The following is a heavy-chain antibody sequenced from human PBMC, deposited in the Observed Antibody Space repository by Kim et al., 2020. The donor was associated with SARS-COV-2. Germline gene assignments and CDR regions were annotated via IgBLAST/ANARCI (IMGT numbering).Heavy chain of an antibody. Sequence: SQKFQGRVTITRDTSASTAYMELSSLRSEDTAVYYCASDNWNYGGGGMDVWGQGTTVTVSS. D-gene: IGHD1-7*01. V-gene: IGHV1-3*01. CDR3: ASDNWNYGGGGMDV. J-gene: IGHJ6*02.